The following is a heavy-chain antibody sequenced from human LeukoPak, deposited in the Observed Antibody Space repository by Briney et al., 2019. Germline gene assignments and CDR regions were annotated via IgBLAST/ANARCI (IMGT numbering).Heavy chain of an antibody. J-gene: IGHJ3*02. CDR3: AGEYCSSTSCYKAFDI. V-gene: IGHV1-2*02. CDR1: GYTFTGYY. CDR2: INPNSGGT. D-gene: IGHD2-2*02. Sequence: ASVKVSCKASGYTFTGYYMHWVRQAPGQGLEWMGWINPNSGGTNYAQKFQGRVTMTRDTSISTAYMELSRLRSDDTAVYNCAGEYCSSTSCYKAFDIWGQGTMVTVSS.